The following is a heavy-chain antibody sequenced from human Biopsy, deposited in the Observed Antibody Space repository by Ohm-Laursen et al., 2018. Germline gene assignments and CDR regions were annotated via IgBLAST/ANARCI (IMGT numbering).Heavy chain of an antibody. J-gene: IGHJ4*02. CDR2: ISPYNDKT. D-gene: IGHD2/OR15-2a*01. CDR1: GYTFTIYD. CDR3: ARVFCTSTTCYGLLDN. Sequence: SVKVSCKASGYTFTIYDISWVRQAPGQGLEWMGWISPYNDKTSYPPKLQDRVTMTADTSTNTAHMELRSLRSDDTTVYYCARVFCTSTTCYGLLDNWGQGTVVTVSS. V-gene: IGHV1-18*01.